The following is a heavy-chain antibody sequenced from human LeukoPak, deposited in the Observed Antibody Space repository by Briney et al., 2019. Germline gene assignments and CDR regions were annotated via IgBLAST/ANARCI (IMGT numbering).Heavy chain of an antibody. CDR3: QSRFLEWLLDY. J-gene: IGHJ4*02. CDR1: GDSIRSNNYY. Sequence: PSETPSLTRTVSGDSIRSNNYYWGWIRQPPGKGLEWIGSIYDTGSTFYNPSLKSRVIISVDTSKNQFSLKLSSVTAADTAVYYCQSRFLEWLLDYWGQGTLVTVSS. V-gene: IGHV4-39*05. CDR2: IYDTGST. D-gene: IGHD3-3*01.